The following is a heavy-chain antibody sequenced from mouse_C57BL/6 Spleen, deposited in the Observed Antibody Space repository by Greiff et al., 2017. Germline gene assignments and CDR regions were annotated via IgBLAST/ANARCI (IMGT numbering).Heavy chain of an antibody. CDR3: ARTYYYGSSYGDY. CDR2: IHPNSSST. CDR1: GYTFTSYW. J-gene: IGHJ2*01. V-gene: IGHV1-64*01. Sequence: VQLQQPGAELVKPGASVKLSCKASGYTFTSYWMHWVKQRPGQGLEWIGMIHPNSSSTNYNEKFKSKATLTVDKSSSTAYMQLSSLTSEDSAVYYCARTYYYGSSYGDYWGQGTTLTVSS. D-gene: IGHD1-1*01.